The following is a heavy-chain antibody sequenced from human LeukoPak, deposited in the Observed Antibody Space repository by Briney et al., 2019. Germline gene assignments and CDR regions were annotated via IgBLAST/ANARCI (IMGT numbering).Heavy chain of an antibody. CDR3: ARTPQIAARPYYFDS. CDR1: GGSFSGYY. CDR2: INHRGST. D-gene: IGHD6-6*01. V-gene: IGHV4-34*01. J-gene: IGHJ4*02. Sequence: SETLSLTCAVYGGSFSGYYWSWIRQSPGKGLEYIGEINHRGSTNYNPSLKSRVTISVDPSKNQFSLSLTSVTAADTAVYYCARTPQIAARPYYFDSWGEGTLVTVSS.